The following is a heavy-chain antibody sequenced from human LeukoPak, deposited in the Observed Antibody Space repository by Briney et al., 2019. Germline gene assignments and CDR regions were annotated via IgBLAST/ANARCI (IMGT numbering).Heavy chain of an antibody. D-gene: IGHD1-26*01. CDR3: ARVRVGATDYYFDY. V-gene: IGHV1-8*03. CDR1: GYTFTSYD. J-gene: IGHJ4*02. CDR2: MNPNSGNT. Sequence: ASVKVSCKASGYTFTSYDINWVRQATGQGREWMGWMNPNSGNTGYAQKFQGRVTITRNTSISTAYMELSSLRSEDTAVYYCARVRVGATDYYFDYWGQGTLVTVSS.